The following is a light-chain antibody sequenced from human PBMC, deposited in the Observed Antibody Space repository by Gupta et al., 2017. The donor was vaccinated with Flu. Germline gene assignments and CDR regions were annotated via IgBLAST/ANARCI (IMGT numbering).Light chain of an antibody. J-gene: IGKJ1*01. V-gene: IGKV1-39*01. CDR3: QQSDSHPQWT. Sequence: DIQMTQSPSSLSASVGDRVTITCRASQSINTYLNWYQQKAGKAPKLLVYAASSWQSGVPSRFSGSGYGTDLTLTISSRQQEDFATYYCQQSDSHPQWTFGQGTKVEVK. CDR1: QSINTY. CDR2: AAS.